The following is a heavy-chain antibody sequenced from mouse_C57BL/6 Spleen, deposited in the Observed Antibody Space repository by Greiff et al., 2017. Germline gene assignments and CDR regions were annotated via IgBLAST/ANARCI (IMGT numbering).Heavy chain of an antibody. CDR1: GYTFTSYW. CDR3: ARDYYYGSSQYYFDY. CDR2: IDPSDSYT. Sequence: QVQLQQPGAELVKPGASVKLSCKASGYTFTSYWMQWVKQRPGQGLEWIGEIDPSDSYTNYNQKFKGKATLTVDTSSSTAYMQLSSLTSEDSAVYYCARDYYYGSSQYYFDYWGKGTTLTVSS. J-gene: IGHJ2*01. V-gene: IGHV1-50*01. D-gene: IGHD1-1*01.